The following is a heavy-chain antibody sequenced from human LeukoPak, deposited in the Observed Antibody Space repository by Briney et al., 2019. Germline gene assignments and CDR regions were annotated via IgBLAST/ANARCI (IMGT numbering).Heavy chain of an antibody. D-gene: IGHD6-13*01. CDR1: GGSISSYY. CDR3: ARSQQLIRTFDY. V-gene: IGHV4-59*08. CDR2: IYYSGST. Sequence: PSETLSLTCTVSGGSISSYYWSWIRQPPGKGLEWIGYIYYSGSTNYNPSLKSRVTISVDTSKNQFSLKLSSVTAADTAVYYCARSQQLIRTFDYWGQGTLVTVSS. J-gene: IGHJ4*02.